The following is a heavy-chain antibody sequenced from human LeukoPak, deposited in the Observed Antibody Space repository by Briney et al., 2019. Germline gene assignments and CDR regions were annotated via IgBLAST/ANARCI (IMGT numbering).Heavy chain of an antibody. V-gene: IGHV3-48*04. D-gene: IGHD4-17*01. J-gene: IGHJ6*02. CDR1: GFTFSSYW. CDR2: ISSSSSTI. Sequence: GGSLRLSCAASGFTFSSYWMSWVRQAPGKGLEWVSYISSSSSTIYYADSVKGRFTISRDNAKNSLYLQMNSLRAEDRAVYYCAREGDYGDRYYYYYYGMDVWGQGTTVTVSS. CDR3: AREGDYGDRYYYYYYGMDV.